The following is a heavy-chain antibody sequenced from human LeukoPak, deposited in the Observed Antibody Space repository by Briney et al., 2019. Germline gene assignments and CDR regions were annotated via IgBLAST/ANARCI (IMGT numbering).Heavy chain of an antibody. J-gene: IGHJ4*02. V-gene: IGHV3-23*01. CDR3: ARVAAAGKGFDH. D-gene: IGHD6-13*01. CDR1: GFTFSTYG. CDR2: ISGSGDTT. Sequence: PGGSLRLSCAASGFTFSTYGMNWVRQAPGKGLEWVSAISGSGDTTYYAGSVKGRFTISRENAKNSLYLQMNSLRAGDTAVYYCARVAAAGKGFDHWGQGTLVTVSS.